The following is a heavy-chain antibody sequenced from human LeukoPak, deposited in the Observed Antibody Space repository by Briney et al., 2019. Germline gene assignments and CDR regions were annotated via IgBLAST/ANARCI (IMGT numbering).Heavy chain of an antibody. CDR2: INQGGGVK. CDR1: SYPITFGYF. D-gene: IGHD5-12*01. J-gene: IGHJ4*02. Sequence: PSETLSLTCTVSSYPITFGYFWGWIRQTPGKGLEWVANINQGGGVKYYVDSVKGRFTISRDDTESSLYVQMNSLRDEDTAVYYCARFGYSGWNLENWGQGTLVTVSS. CDR3: ARFGYSGWNLEN. V-gene: IGHV3-7*01.